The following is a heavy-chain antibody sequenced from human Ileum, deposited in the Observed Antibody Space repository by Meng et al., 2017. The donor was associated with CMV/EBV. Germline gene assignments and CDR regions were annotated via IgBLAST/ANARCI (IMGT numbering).Heavy chain of an antibody. V-gene: IGHV3-74*01. CDR2: INRDGSST. D-gene: IGHD3-10*01. CDR1: GFTFSDYW. J-gene: IGHJ2*01. Sequence: VQLVESXXGXVXXGGXLRLSCAASGFTFSDYWMHWVRQTPGKGLVWVSRINRDGSSTDYADSVKDRFTISRDNAKNTLYLQMNNLRAEDTAVYYCVSFGSGTSWAPLDLWGRGTLVTVSS. CDR3: VSFGSGTSWAPLDL.